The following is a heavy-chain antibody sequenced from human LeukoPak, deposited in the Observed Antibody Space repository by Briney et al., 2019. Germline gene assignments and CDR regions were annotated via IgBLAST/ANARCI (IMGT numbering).Heavy chain of an antibody. D-gene: IGHD1-14*01. CDR3: ARDSRVFNNLMTDY. CDR1: GFTFTDYG. J-gene: IGHJ4*02. V-gene: IGHV3-30-3*01. Sequence: GGSLRPSCAASGFTFTDYGMHWVRQSPGKGLEWVAVISKDGSNKYYAGSVKGRFTISRDNAKNSLYLQMNSLRAEDTAVYYCARDSRVFNNLMTDYWGQGILVTVSS. CDR2: ISKDGSNK.